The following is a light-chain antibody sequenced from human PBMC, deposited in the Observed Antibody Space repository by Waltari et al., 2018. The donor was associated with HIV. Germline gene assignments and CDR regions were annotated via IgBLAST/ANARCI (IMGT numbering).Light chain of an antibody. V-gene: IGLV2-8*01. CDR2: EVT. CDR3: TSFVDDFGVL. CDR1: SNDVGAYDL. J-gene: IGLJ2*01. Sequence: QSALTPPPSASGSPGQSVTISCTGTSNDVGAYDLVSWYQQHPGRATKLIIYEVTTRPSGVPDRFAGSKSGNTASLTVSGLQAEDDGHYFCTSFVDDFGVLFGGETKLAVL.